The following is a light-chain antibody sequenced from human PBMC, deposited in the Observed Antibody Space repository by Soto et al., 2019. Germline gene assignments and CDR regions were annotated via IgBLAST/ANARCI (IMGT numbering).Light chain of an antibody. CDR2: DDS. Sequence: MQMTHCPSTLSASIGYRVTVTCRASQTITRWMAWYQQTPGKAPKLLIYDDSTLESGVPSRFSGSRSRQEFPITLSSLQPDDFATYYCHQYNSYSWTFGQGTKVDIK. CDR3: HQYNSYSWT. CDR1: QTITRW. V-gene: IGKV1-5*01. J-gene: IGKJ1*01.